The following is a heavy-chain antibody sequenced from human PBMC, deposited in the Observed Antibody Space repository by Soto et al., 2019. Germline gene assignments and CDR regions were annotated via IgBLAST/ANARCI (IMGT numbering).Heavy chain of an antibody. CDR1: GYTLTELS. CDR3: ATALDYYDSSGLFDY. CDR2: FDPEDGET. D-gene: IGHD3-22*01. Sequence: ASVKVSCKVSGYTLTELSMHWVRQAPGKGLEWMGGFDPEDGETIDAQKFQGRVTMTEDTSTDTAYMELSSLRSEDTAVYYCATALDYYDSSGLFDYWGQGTLVTVSS. V-gene: IGHV1-24*01. J-gene: IGHJ4*02.